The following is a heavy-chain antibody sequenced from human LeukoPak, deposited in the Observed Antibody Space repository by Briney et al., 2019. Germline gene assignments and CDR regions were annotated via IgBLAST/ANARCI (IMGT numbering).Heavy chain of an antibody. D-gene: IGHD2/OR15-2a*01. Sequence: SETLSLTCTVSGGSISSYYWSWIRQPPGKGLEWIGYIYTSGSTNYNPSLKSRVTISVDTSKNQFSLKLSSVTAADTAVYYCAGTSLSVRIAFDIWGQGTMVTVSS. J-gene: IGHJ3*02. CDR3: AGTSLSVRIAFDI. CDR1: GGSISSYY. V-gene: IGHV4-4*09. CDR2: IYTSGST.